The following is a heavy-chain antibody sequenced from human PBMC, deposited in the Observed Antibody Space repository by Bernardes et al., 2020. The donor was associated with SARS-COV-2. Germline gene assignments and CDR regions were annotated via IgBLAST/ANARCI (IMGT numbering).Heavy chain of an antibody. Sequence: SETLSLICTVSGGSISSYYWSWIRQPPGKGLEWIGYIYYSGSTNYNPSLKSRVTISVDTSKNQFSLKLSSVTAADTAVYYCARVTQAVAGTPYFDYWGQGTLVTVSS. CDR3: ARVTQAVAGTPYFDY. CDR2: IYYSGST. D-gene: IGHD6-19*01. J-gene: IGHJ4*02. CDR1: GGSISSYY. V-gene: IGHV4-59*01.